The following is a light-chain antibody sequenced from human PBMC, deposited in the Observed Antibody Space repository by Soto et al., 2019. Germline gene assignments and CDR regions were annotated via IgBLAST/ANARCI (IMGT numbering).Light chain of an antibody. CDR2: DAS. CDR1: QTVRNNY. Sequence: EFVLTQSPGTLSLSPGERATLSCRASQTVRNNYLAWYQQKPGQAPRLLIYDASSRATGIPDRFSGGGSGTEFTLTISRLEPEDIAVYYCQQYGSSPLTFGGGTKVDIK. J-gene: IGKJ4*01. V-gene: IGKV3-20*01. CDR3: QQYGSSPLT.